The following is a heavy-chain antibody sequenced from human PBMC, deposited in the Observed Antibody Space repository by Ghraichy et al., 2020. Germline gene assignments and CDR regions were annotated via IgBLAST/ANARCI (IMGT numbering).Heavy chain of an antibody. CDR3: ARVVGYCSSTRCYTHPWGYYYGCMDV. Sequence: SVKVSCKATGGTFSSYTIRWVRQAPGQGLEWMGRIIPIFGIANYAQKFQGRATITADKSTSTAYMELSSLRSEDTDVYYCARVVGYCSSTRCYTHPWGYYYGCMDVWGQGTTVTVSS. CDR1: GGTFSSYT. V-gene: IGHV1-69*02. J-gene: IGHJ6*02. D-gene: IGHD2-2*02. CDR2: IIPIFGIA.